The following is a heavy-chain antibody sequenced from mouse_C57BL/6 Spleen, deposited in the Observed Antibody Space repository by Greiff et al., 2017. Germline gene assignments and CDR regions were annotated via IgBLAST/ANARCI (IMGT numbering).Heavy chain of an antibody. V-gene: IGHV5-4*01. CDR2: ISDGGSYT. D-gene: IGHD2-2*01. CDR1: GFTFSSYA. Sequence: EVQGVESGGGLVKPGGSLKLSCAASGFTFSSYAMSWVRQTPEKRLEWVATISDGGSYTYYPDNVKGRFTISRDNAKNNLYLQMSHLKSEDTAMYYCARDPVYYGYSYWYFDVWGTGTTVTVSS. J-gene: IGHJ1*03. CDR3: ARDPVYYGYSYWYFDV.